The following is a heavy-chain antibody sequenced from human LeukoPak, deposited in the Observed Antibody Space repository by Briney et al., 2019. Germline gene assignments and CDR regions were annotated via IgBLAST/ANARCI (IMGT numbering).Heavy chain of an antibody. Sequence: GGSLRLSCAASGFTFSTYWMSWVRQAPGKGLEWVANIKEDGSERYHVDSVKGRFTISRDNAKNSLSLQMNSLRADDTAVYYCARDRGVVGNYDYWGQGTLVTVSS. CDR2: IKEDGSER. J-gene: IGHJ4*02. D-gene: IGHD1-26*01. CDR3: ARDRGVVGNYDY. CDR1: GFTFSTYW. V-gene: IGHV3-7*05.